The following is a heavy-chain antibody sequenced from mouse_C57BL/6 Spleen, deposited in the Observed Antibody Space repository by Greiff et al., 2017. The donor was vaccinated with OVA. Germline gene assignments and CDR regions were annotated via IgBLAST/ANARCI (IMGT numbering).Heavy chain of an antibody. J-gene: IGHJ4*01. CDR3: AREHDKVITTVVATDYAMDY. CDR1: GYTFTSYW. Sequence: QVQLQQPGAELVRPGSSVKLSCKASGYTFTSYWMHWVKQRPIQGLEWIGNIDPSDSETHYNQKFKDKATLTVDKSSSTAYMQLSSLTSEDSAVYYCAREHDKVITTVVATDYAMDYWGQGTSVTVSS. D-gene: IGHD1-1*01. V-gene: IGHV1-52*01. CDR2: IDPSDSET.